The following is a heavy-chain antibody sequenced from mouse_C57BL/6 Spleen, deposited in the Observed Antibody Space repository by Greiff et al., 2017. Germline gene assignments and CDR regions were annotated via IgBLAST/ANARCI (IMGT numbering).Heavy chain of an antibody. CDR2: INPSNGGT. CDR1: GYTFTSYW. CDR3: ARSGGNYVDWFAY. D-gene: IGHD2-1*01. V-gene: IGHV1-53*01. J-gene: IGHJ3*01. Sequence: QVQLQQSGTELVKPGASVKLSCKASGYTFTSYWMHWVKQRPGQGLEWIGIINPSNGGTNYNEKFKSKATLTVDKSSSTAYMQLSSLTSEDSAVYYCARSGGNYVDWFAYWGQGTLVTVSA.